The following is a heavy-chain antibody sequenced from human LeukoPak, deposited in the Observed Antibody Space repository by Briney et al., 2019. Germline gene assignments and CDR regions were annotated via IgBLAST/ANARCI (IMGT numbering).Heavy chain of an antibody. CDR3: ARSCSSTSCDYYYYGMDV. Sequence: ASVKVSCKASGYTFTSYGISWVRQAPGQGLEWMGWISAYNGNTNYAQKLQGRVTMTTDTSTSTAYMELRNLRSDDTAVYYCARSCSSTSCDYYYYGMDVWGQGTTVTVSS. CDR1: GYTFTSYG. D-gene: IGHD2-2*01. CDR2: ISAYNGNT. J-gene: IGHJ6*02. V-gene: IGHV1-18*01.